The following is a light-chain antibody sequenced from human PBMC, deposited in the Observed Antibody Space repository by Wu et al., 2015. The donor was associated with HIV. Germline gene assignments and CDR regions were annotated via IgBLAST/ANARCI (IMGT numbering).Light chain of an antibody. CDR1: QIIGSSY. CDR3: QQYYVSPLT. V-gene: IGKV3-20*01. Sequence: TLSCRASQIIGSSYLAWYQQRPGQAPRLLIYAASSRATGVPDRFSGSASGTDFTLTITRLEPEDFAVYYCQQYYVSPLTFGGGTKVEIK. CDR2: AAS. J-gene: IGKJ4*01.